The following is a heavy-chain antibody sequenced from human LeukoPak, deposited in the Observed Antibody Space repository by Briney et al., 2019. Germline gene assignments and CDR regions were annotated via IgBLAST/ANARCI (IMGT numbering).Heavy chain of an antibody. Sequence: ASVKVSCKASGYTFTGYYMHWVRQAPGQGLERMGWINPNSGGTNYAQKFQGRVTMTRDTSISTAYMELSRLRSDDTAVYYCAREIVVVTANFDYWGQGTLVTVSS. CDR2: INPNSGGT. J-gene: IGHJ4*02. V-gene: IGHV1-2*02. CDR3: AREIVVVTANFDY. CDR1: GYTFTGYY. D-gene: IGHD2-21*02.